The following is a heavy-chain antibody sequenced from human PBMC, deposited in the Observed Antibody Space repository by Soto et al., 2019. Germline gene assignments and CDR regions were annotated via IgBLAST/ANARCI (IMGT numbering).Heavy chain of an antibody. V-gene: IGHV1-3*01. CDR1: GYSLPTHT. Sequence: QVQLVQSGAEVKKPGASVRISCKASGYSLPTHTIHWVRQAPGHRLEWMGWINAANGHTKYSQNLQKRVTISSDTSAITVYMKSTGLTSDDTAIYYCARANGTYDCGPNDYWGQGTLVTVSS. CDR2: INAANGHT. CDR3: ARANGTYDCGPNDY. D-gene: IGHD2-21*02. J-gene: IGHJ4*02.